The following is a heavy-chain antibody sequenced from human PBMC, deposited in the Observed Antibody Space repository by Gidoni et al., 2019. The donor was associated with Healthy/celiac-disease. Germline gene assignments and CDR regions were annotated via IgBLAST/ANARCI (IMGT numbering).Heavy chain of an antibody. J-gene: IGHJ4*02. Sequence: EVQLVESGGGLVKPGGSLRLYCAASGFTFSSYNMNWVRQAPGKGLEWVSSISSSSSYISYADSLKGRFTISRDNAKNSLYLQMNSLRAEDTAVYYCARALKWELTPFDYWGQGTLVTVSS. CDR1: GFTFSSYN. CDR3: ARALKWELTPFDY. D-gene: IGHD1-26*01. V-gene: IGHV3-21*01. CDR2: ISSSSSYI.